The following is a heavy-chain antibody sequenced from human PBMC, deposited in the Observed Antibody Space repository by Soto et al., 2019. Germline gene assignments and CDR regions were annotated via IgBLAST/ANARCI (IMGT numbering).Heavy chain of an antibody. CDR3: ARGCSSTSCYGPGWFDP. J-gene: IGHJ5*02. CDR2: IYHSGST. CDR1: GGSISSSNW. D-gene: IGHD2-2*01. V-gene: IGHV4-4*02. Sequence: QVQLQESGPGLVKPSGTLSLTCAVSGGSISSSNWWSWVRQPPGKGLEWIGEIYHSGSTNYNPSLKSRVTISVDKPKNHFSLKLSSVTAADTAVYYCARGCSSTSCYGPGWFDPWGQGTLVTVSS.